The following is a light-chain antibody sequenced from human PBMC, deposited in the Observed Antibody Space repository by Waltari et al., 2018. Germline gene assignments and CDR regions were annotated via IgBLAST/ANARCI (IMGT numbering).Light chain of an antibody. CDR2: QVS. J-gene: IGKJ2*01. CDR3: MQASHWPAT. V-gene: IGKV2-30*02. Sequence: DVVMTQSPLSLPVTLGQPASISCTFSQGLVHSDGNTYLNWFHRRPGQSPRRLLYQVSDRDSGVPDRFSGSGSGTDFTLTISRVEADDVGFYYCMQASHWPATFGQGTALEIK. CDR1: QGLVHSDGNTY.